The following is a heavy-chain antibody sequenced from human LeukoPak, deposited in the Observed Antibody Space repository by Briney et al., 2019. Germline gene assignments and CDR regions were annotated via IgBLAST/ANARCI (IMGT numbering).Heavy chain of an antibody. CDR1: GFTFSDYW. D-gene: IGHD3-9*01. CDR2: ISSSGSTI. V-gene: IGHV3-11*01. CDR3: ARDPAYFDRHRGDAFDI. J-gene: IGHJ3*02. Sequence: GGSLRLSCSASGFTFSDYWMMWIRQAPGKGLEWVSYISSSGSTIYYADSVKGRFTISRDNAKNSLYLQMNSLRAEDTAVYYCARDPAYFDRHRGDAFDIWGQGTMVTVSS.